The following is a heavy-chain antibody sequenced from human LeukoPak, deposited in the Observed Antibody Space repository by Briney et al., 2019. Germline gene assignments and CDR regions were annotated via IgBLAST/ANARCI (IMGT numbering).Heavy chain of an antibody. CDR2: ISSSSSYI. J-gene: IGHJ6*04. V-gene: IGHV3-21*01. CDR3: ARDWGSSGWRYYYYGMDV. Sequence: PGGSLRLSCAASGFTFSSYSMNWVRQAPGKGLEWVSSISSSSSYIYYADSVKGRFTISRENAKNSLYLQMNSPRAEDTAVYYCARDWGSSGWRYYYYGMDVWGKGTTVTVSS. CDR1: GFTFSSYS. D-gene: IGHD6-19*01.